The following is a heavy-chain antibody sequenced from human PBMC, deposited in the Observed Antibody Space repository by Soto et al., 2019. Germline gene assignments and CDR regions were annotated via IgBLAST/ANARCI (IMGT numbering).Heavy chain of an antibody. CDR2: VYYSGST. Sequence: SETLSLTCTVSGGSINRGGYYWTWIRQHPGKGLEWIGSVYYSGSTNYNPSLKSRLTISVDTSKNQFSLRLSSVSAADTAVYYCARGAGGNFYFDYWGQGTLVTVSS. D-gene: IGHD2-21*02. V-gene: IGHV4-31*03. J-gene: IGHJ4*02. CDR3: ARGAGGNFYFDY. CDR1: GGSINRGGYY.